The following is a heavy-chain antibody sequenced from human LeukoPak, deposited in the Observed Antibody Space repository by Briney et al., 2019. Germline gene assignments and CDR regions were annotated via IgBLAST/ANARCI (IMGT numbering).Heavy chain of an antibody. CDR1: GGSISSYD. CDR2: IYYSGRT. Sequence: SETLSLTCTVSGGSISSYDWSWIRQPPGKGLEWIGNIYYSGRTNYNPSLKSRVTISVDTSKNQFSLKLSSVTAADTAVYYCARHGVAAAGTSSGFFDYWGQGTLVTVSS. J-gene: IGHJ4*02. V-gene: IGHV4-59*08. CDR3: ARHGVAAAGTSSGFFDY. D-gene: IGHD6-13*01.